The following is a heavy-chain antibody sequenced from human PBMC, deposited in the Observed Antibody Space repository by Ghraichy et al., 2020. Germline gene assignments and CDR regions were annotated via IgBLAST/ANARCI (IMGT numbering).Heavy chain of an antibody. CDR2: IIPILGIA. V-gene: IGHV1-69*04. CDR1: GGTFSSYA. Sequence: SVKVSCKASGGTFSSYAISWVRHAPGQGLEWMGRIIPILGIANYAQKFQGRVTITADKSTSTAYMELSSLRSEDTAVYYCARSKGIAAHMDVWGQGTTVTVS. CDR3: ARSKGIAAHMDV. J-gene: IGHJ6*02. D-gene: IGHD6-13*01.